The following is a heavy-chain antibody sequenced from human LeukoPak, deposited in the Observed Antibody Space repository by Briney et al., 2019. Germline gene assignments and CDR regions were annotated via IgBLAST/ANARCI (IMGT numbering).Heavy chain of an antibody. V-gene: IGHV3-23*01. CDR1: GFTFSSYA. CDR3: AKAFWSGYSNMIDY. CDR2: ISGSGGST. J-gene: IGHJ4*02. D-gene: IGHD3-3*01. Sequence: GGSLRLPCAASGFTFSSYAMSWVRQAPGKGLEWVSAISGSGGSTYYADSVKGRFTISRDNSKNTLYLQMNSLRAEDTAVYYCAKAFWSGYSNMIDYWGQGTLVTVSS.